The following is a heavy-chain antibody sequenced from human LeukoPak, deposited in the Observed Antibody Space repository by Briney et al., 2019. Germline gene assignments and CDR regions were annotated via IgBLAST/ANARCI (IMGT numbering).Heavy chain of an antibody. CDR1: GFIFSAYA. CDR3: AKRVTVTTKYFDS. Sequence: GGSLRLSCAASGFIFSAYALSWVRQAPGQGLEWISVIGTGGETHYADSVRGRFTISRSNFKNTLYLQMNSLRAEDTAVYYCAKRVTVTTKYFDSWGQGTLVTVSS. V-gene: IGHV3-23*01. D-gene: IGHD4-17*01. J-gene: IGHJ4*02. CDR2: IGTGGET.